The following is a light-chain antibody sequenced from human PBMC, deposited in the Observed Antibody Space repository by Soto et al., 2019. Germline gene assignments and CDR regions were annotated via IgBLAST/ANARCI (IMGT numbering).Light chain of an antibody. CDR3: QKRKNWLMST. J-gene: IGKJ2*01. Sequence: EFDLTQSPATPSLSTGERATRSCRASQSVNSYLAWYQQKPGQAPRILIYDASNRATGVPARFSGSGSGTDFTLTFSSIEPEDFAVYDCQKRKNWLMSTGGKWTKLEIK. CDR2: DAS. CDR1: QSVNSY. V-gene: IGKV3-11*01.